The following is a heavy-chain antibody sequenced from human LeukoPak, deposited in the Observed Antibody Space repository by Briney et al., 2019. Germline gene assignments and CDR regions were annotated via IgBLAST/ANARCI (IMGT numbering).Heavy chain of an antibody. J-gene: IGHJ4*02. D-gene: IGHD4-11*01. V-gene: IGHV1-18*01. CDR1: GYSFTSYG. CDR2: ISGYNGNT. CDR3: ARDYGNYPSY. Sequence: ASVKVSCKASGYSFTSYGITWVRQAPGQRREWMGWISGYNGNTKYAQKFQGRVTMTTDTSTSTAYMELRSLRSDDTAVYYCARDYGNYPSYWGQGTLVTVSS.